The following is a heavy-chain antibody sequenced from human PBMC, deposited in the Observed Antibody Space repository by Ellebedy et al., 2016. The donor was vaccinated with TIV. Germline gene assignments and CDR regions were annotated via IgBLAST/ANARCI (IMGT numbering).Heavy chain of an antibody. D-gene: IGHD3-9*01. J-gene: IGHJ4*02. CDR1: GFTFSSYS. CDR3: AKTQPLGLRYFDWLSQYYFDY. Sequence: GGSLRLXCAASGFTFSSYSMNWVRQAPGKGLEWVSYISSSSSTIYYADSVKGRFTISRDNAKNSLYLQMNSLRDEDTAVYYCAKTQPLGLRYFDWLSQYYFDYWGQGTLVTVSS. CDR2: ISSSSSTI. V-gene: IGHV3-48*02.